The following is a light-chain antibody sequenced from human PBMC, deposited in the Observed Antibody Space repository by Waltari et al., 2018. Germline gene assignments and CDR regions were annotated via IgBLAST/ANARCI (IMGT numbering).Light chain of an antibody. CDR1: SGHSSNI. V-gene: IGLV4-69*01. Sequence: QLVVTQSPSVSASLGASVKLTCTLSSGHSSNIIAWLQQQPAKGPRYLMKVNSDGSHSRGDEIPDRFSGSSSGAERHLTISSLQAEDEADYYCQTGGHGTWVFGGGTKLTVL. CDR3: QTGGHGTWV. J-gene: IGLJ3*02. CDR2: VNSDGSH.